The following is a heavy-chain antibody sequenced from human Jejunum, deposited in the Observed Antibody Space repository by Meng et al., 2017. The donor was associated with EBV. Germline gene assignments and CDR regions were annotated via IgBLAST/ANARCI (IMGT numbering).Heavy chain of an antibody. CDR2: IKRTTDGGTT. Sequence: VGAGGGWVKPGESLRLACAASGFTFTNSHMTWVRQAPGKGLGWVGRIKRTTDGGTTDYAAPVKGRFTISRDDSKNTLYLQMNSLKTEDTAVYYCTDVGGNMIWGQGILVTVSS. CDR3: TDVGGNMI. D-gene: IGHD3-22*01. J-gene: IGHJ4*02. V-gene: IGHV3-15*01. CDR1: GFTFTNSH.